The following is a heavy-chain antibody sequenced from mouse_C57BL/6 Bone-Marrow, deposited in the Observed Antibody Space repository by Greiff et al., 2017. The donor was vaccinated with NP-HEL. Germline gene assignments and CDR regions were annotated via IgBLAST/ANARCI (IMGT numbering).Heavy chain of an antibody. CDR2: IYPGDGDT. CDR1: GYAFSSSW. CDR3: ARSSWDLYYAMDY. D-gene: IGHD4-1*01. J-gene: IGHJ4*01. V-gene: IGHV1-82*01. Sequence: VKLMESGPELVKPGASVKISCKASGYAFSSSWMNWVKQRPGKGLEWIGRIYPGDGDTNYNGKFKGKATLTADKSSSTAYMQLSSLTSEDSAVYFCARSSWDLYYAMDYWGQGTSVTVSS.